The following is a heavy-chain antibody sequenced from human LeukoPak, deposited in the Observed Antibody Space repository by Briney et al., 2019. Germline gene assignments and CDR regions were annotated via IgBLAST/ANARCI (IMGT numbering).Heavy chain of an antibody. D-gene: IGHD6-25*01. Sequence: PSETLSLTCTVSGGSISSGSYYWSWIRQPAGKGLEWIGRIYTSGSTNYNPSLKSRVTISVDTSKNQFSLKLSSVTAADTAVYYCARCGRGYYYYYMDVWGKGTTVTISS. V-gene: IGHV4-61*02. J-gene: IGHJ6*03. CDR1: GGSISSGSYY. CDR3: ARCGRGYYYYYMDV. CDR2: IYTSGST.